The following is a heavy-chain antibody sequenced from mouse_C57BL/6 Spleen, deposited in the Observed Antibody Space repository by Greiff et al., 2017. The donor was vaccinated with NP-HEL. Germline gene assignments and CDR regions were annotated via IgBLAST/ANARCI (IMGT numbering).Heavy chain of an antibody. CDR1: GFNIKDDY. Sequence: EVQLQQSGAELVRPGASVKLSCTASGFNIKDDYMHWVKQRPEQGLEWIGWIDPENGDTEYASQFQGKATITADTSSNTAYLQLSSLTSEDTAVYYCTTHGSSSYFDYWGQGTTLTVSS. CDR2: IDPENGDT. V-gene: IGHV14-4*01. CDR3: TTHGSSSYFDY. J-gene: IGHJ2*01. D-gene: IGHD1-1*01.